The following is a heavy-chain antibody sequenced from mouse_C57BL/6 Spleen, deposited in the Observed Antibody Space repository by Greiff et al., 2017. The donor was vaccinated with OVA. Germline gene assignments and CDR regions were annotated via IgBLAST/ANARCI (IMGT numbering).Heavy chain of an antibody. J-gene: IGHJ4*01. CDR3: ARWLLREAMDY. CDR1: GYAFTNYL. V-gene: IGHV1-54*01. CDR2: INPGSGGT. Sequence: VQLQESGAELVRPGTSVKVSCKASGYAFTNYLIEWVKQRPGQGLEWIGVINPGSGGTNYNEKFKGKATLTADKSSSTAYMQLSSLTSEDSAVYFCARWLLREAMDYWGQGTSVTVSS. D-gene: IGHD2-3*01.